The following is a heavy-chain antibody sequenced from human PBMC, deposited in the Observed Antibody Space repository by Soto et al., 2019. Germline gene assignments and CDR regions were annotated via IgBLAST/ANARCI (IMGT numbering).Heavy chain of an antibody. Sequence: SETLSLTCTVSGGSISSYYWSWIRQPPGKGLEWIGYIYYSGSTNYNPSLKSRVTISVDTSKNQFSLKLSSVTAADTAVYYCARGIAARPGGYYMDVWGKGTTVTVSS. CDR3: ARGIAARPGGYYMDV. CDR1: GGSISSYY. CDR2: IYYSGST. J-gene: IGHJ6*03. V-gene: IGHV4-59*01. D-gene: IGHD6-6*01.